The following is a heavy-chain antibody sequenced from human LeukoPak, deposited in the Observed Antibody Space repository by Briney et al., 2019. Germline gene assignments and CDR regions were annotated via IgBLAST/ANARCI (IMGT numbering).Heavy chain of an antibody. D-gene: IGHD3-10*01. V-gene: IGHV3-7*01. CDR1: GFSFPNYW. Sequence: PGGSLRLSCAASGFSFPNYWMSWVPQAPGKGLEWVATVKEDVGEKYYMDFVRGRFTISRDNAKNSLYLQILSLRVEDTAVYYCARGPPYGSGSYYPGAYWGQGTLVTVSS. CDR3: ARGPPYGSGSYYPGAY. CDR2: VKEDVGEK. J-gene: IGHJ4*02.